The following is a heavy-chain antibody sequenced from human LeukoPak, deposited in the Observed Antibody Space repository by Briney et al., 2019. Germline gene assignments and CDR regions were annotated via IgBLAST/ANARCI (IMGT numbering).Heavy chain of an antibody. Sequence: PSETLSLTCTVPGGSISSSSYYWGWIRQPPGKGLEWIGSIYYSGSTYYNPSLKSRVTISVDTSKNQFSLKLSSVTAADTAVYYCARGAGRRRYYFDYWGQGTLVTVSS. CDR3: ARGAGRRRYYFDY. J-gene: IGHJ4*02. V-gene: IGHV4-39*01. CDR2: IYYSGST. CDR1: GGSISSSSYY. D-gene: IGHD1-26*01.